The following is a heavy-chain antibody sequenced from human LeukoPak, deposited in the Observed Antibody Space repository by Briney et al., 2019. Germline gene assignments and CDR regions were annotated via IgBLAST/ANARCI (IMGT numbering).Heavy chain of an antibody. CDR3: ARDPGLRESYYYYGMDV. J-gene: IGHJ6*02. CDR2: IYYSGST. Sequence: SETLSLTCTVSGGSISSGGYYWSWIRQHPGKGLEWIGYIYYSGSTYYNPSLKSRVTISADTSKNQFSLKLSSVTAADTGVYYCARDPGLRESYYYYGMDVWGQGTTVTVSS. V-gene: IGHV4-31*03. CDR1: GGSISSGGYY.